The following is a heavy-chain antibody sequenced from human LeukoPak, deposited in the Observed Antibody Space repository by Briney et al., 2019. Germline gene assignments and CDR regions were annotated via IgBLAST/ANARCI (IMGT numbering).Heavy chain of an antibody. CDR3: ARGPVLGYYYYYYMDV. J-gene: IGHJ6*03. D-gene: IGHD4/OR15-4a*01. V-gene: IGHV1-2*06. Sequence: ASVKVSCKASGYTFTGYYMHWVRQAPGQGLEWVGRINPNSGGTNYAQKFQGRVTMTRDTSISIAYMELSRLRSDDTAVYYCARGPVLGYYYYYYMDVWGKGTTVTVSS. CDR1: GYTFTGYY. CDR2: INPNSGGT.